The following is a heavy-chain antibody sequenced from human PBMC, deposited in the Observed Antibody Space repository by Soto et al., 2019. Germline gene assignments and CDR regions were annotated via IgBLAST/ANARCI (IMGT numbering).Heavy chain of an antibody. CDR2: IWYDGSNK. CDR1: GFTFSSYG. J-gene: IGHJ6*02. Sequence: QVQLVESGGGVVQPGRSRRLSCAASGFTFSSYGMHWVRQAPGKGLEWVAVIWYDGSNKYYADSVKGRFTISRDNSKNTLYLQMNSLRAEDTAVYYCARDREQWLVPYYYYGMDVWGQGTTVTVSS. D-gene: IGHD6-19*01. CDR3: ARDREQWLVPYYYYGMDV. V-gene: IGHV3-33*01.